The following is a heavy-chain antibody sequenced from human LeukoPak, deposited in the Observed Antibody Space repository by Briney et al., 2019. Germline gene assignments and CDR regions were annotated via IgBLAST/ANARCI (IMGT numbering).Heavy chain of an antibody. Sequence: GESLKISRKGSGYSFTSYWIGWVRQMPGKGLEWMGIIYPGNSDTRYSPSFQGQVTISADKSISTAYLQWSSLKASDTAMYYCARRGTVTRFVVDYWGQGTLVTASS. V-gene: IGHV5-51*01. J-gene: IGHJ4*02. CDR3: ARRGTVTRFVVDY. D-gene: IGHD4-17*01. CDR1: GYSFTSYW. CDR2: IYPGNSDT.